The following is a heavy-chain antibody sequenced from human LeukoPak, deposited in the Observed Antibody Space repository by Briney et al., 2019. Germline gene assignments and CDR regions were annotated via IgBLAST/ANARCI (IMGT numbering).Heavy chain of an antibody. CDR3: AKDHVTIFGVVIKGDY. CDR2: INWYGAIM. V-gene: IGHV3-9*01. D-gene: IGHD3-3*01. Sequence: GGSLRLSCATSGFTFDDYAMHWVRQAPGKGLEWVSGINWYGAIMGYADSVKGRFTISRDDAKHSLYLHMSSLRPEDTAVYYCAKDHVTIFGVVIKGDYWGQGTLVTVSS. CDR1: GFTFDDYA. J-gene: IGHJ4*02.